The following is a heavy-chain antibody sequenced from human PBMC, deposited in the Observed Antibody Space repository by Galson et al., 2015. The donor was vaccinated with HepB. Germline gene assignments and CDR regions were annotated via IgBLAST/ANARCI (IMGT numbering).Heavy chain of an antibody. Sequence: SLRLSCAASGFTFSSYSMNWVRQAPGKGLEWVSSISSSSSYIYYADSVKGRFTISRDNAKNSLYLQMNSLRAEDTAVYYCARALERRWLQRGYFDLWGRGTLVTVSS. CDR1: GFTFSSYS. V-gene: IGHV3-21*01. D-gene: IGHD5-24*01. CDR2: ISSSSSYI. CDR3: ARALERRWLQRGYFDL. J-gene: IGHJ2*01.